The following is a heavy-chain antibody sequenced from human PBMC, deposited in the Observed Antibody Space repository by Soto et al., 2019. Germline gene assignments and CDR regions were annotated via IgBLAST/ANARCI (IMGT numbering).Heavy chain of an antibody. V-gene: IGHV3-7*04. J-gene: IGHJ4*02. CDR3: ARLVSAAANDY. CDR1: GFTFSSYW. CDR2: IKGDGNEI. Sequence: EVQLVKSGGGLVEPGGSLRLSCAASGFTFSSYWMSWVRQAPGKGLEWVANIKGDGNEIYYVDSVKGRFTISRDNAKNSLYLQMNSLRAEDTAVYYCARLVSAAANDYWGQGALVTVSS. D-gene: IGHD1-26*01.